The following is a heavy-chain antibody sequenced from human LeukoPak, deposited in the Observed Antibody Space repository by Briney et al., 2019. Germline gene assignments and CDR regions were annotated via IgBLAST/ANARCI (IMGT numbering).Heavy chain of an antibody. CDR2: ISGSGGST. CDR3: ARAYYYHYYMDV. CDR1: GFTFSSYG. V-gene: IGHV3-23*01. Sequence: GGSLRLSCAASGFTFSSYGMSWVRQAPGKGLEWVSGISGSGGSTYYADSVKGRFIISRDNSKNTLYLQMNSLRAEDTAVYYCARAYYYHYYMDVWGKGTMVTVSS. J-gene: IGHJ6*03.